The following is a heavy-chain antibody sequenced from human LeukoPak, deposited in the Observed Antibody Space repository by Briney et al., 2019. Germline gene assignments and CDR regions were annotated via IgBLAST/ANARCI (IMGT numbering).Heavy chain of an antibody. Sequence: SETLSLTCTVSGGSISSYYWSWIRQPPGKGLEWIGYIYYSGSTNYNPSLKSRVTISVDTSKNQFSLKLSSVTAADTAVYYCARDISQQLVRNHRYFDYWGQGTLVTVSS. CDR3: ARDISQQLVRNHRYFDY. V-gene: IGHV4-59*01. D-gene: IGHD6-13*01. CDR2: IYYSGST. J-gene: IGHJ4*02. CDR1: GGSISSYY.